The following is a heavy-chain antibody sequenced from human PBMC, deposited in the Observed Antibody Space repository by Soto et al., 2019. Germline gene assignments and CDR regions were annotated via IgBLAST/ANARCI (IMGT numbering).Heavy chain of an antibody. Sequence: ASVKVSCKASGYTFTSYAMHWVRQAPGQRLEWMGWINAGNGNTKYSQKFQGRVTITRDTSASTAYMELSSLRSEDTAVYYCARPVLKVRNVFDIGGKGKMATVPS. CDR2: INAGNGNT. CDR3: ARPVLKVRNVFDI. CDR1: GYTFTSYA. V-gene: IGHV1-3*01. J-gene: IGHJ3*02. D-gene: IGHD2-8*02.